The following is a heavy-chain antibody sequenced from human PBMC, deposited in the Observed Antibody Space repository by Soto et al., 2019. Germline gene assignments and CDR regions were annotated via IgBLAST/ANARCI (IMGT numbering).Heavy chain of an antibody. CDR1: GFTFSDYY. V-gene: IGHV3-11*01. J-gene: IGHJ5*02. D-gene: IGHD3-9*01. CDR3: AREDLTAGIDP. Sequence: GESLKISCAASGFTFSDYYMSWIRQAPGKGLEWVSYISSSGSTIYYADSVKGRFTISRDNAKNSLYLQMNSLRAEDTAVYYCAREDLTAGIDPWGQGTLVTVSS. CDR2: ISSSGSTI.